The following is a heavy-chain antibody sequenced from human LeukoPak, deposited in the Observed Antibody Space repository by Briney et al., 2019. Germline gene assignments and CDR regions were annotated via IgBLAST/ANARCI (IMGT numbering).Heavy chain of an antibody. J-gene: IGHJ3*02. Sequence: SETLSLTCTVSGVPISSGGYSWTWIRQPPGKGLEWIGYVSYSGNTYYNPSVKSRVAISSGASKNQFSLTLTSVTAADTAVYYCARDFLQTSSPDAFDIWGQGTMVSVSS. CDR2: VSYSGNT. V-gene: IGHV4-31*03. CDR3: ARDFLQTSSPDAFDI. D-gene: IGHD2/OR15-2a*01. CDR1: GVPISSGGYS.